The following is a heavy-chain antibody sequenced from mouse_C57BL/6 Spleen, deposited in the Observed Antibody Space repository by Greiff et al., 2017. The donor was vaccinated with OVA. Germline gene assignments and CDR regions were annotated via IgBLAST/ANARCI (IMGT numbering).Heavy chain of an antibody. D-gene: IGHD1-1*01. CDR2: INPSSGYT. CDR1: GYTFTSYT. Sequence: QVHVKQSGAELARPGASVKMSCKASGYTFTSYTMHWVKQRPGQGLEWIGYINPSSGYTKYNQKFKDKATLTADKSSSTAYMQLSSLTSEDSAVYYCARSGTTVYAMDYWGQGTSVTVSS. V-gene: IGHV1-4*01. J-gene: IGHJ4*01. CDR3: ARSGTTVYAMDY.